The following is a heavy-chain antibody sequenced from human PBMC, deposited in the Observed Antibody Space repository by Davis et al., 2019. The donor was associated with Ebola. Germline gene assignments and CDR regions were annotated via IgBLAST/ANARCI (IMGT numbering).Heavy chain of an antibody. CDR2: ISYDGSNK. J-gene: IGHJ4*02. V-gene: IGHV3-30-3*01. D-gene: IGHD2-8*01. Sequence: GESLKISCAVSGFTFSSYAMHWVRQAPGKGLEWVAVISYDGSNKYYADSVKGRFTISRDNSKNTLYVQMNSLRAEDTAVYYCARDRMGYCTNGVCYTLAYWGQGTLVTVSS. CDR3: ARDRMGYCTNGVCYTLAY. CDR1: GFTFSSYA.